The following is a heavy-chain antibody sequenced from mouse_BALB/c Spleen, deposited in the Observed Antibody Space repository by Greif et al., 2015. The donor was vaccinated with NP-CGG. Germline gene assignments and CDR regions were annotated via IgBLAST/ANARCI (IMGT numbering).Heavy chain of an antibody. CDR2: ISDGGSYT. Sequence: EVMLVESGGGLVKPGGSLKLSCAASGFTFSDYYMYWVRQTPEKRLEWVATISDGGSYTYYPDSVKGRFTISRDNAKNNLYLQMSSLKSEDTAMYYCATYYRYDGAMDYWGQGTSVTVSS. CDR1: GFTFSDYY. D-gene: IGHD2-14*01. J-gene: IGHJ4*01. V-gene: IGHV5-4*02. CDR3: ATYYRYDGAMDY.